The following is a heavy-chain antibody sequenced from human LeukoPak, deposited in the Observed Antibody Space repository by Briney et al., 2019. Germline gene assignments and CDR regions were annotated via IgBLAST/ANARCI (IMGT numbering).Heavy chain of an antibody. CDR2: IYYTGAT. V-gene: IGHV4-59*01. CDR1: GGSISTYY. Sequence: PSETLSLTCTVSGGSISTYYWSWIRLPSGKGLEWIGYIYYTGATYYNPSLKSRVTISLDTSKNHFSLKLSSVTAADAAVYYCARAGYSYGTGYYFDYWGQGALVTVSS. CDR3: ARAGYSYGTGYYFDY. D-gene: IGHD5-18*01. J-gene: IGHJ4*02.